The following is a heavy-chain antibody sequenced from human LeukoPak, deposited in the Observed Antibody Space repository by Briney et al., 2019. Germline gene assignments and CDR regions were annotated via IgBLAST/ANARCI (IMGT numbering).Heavy chain of an antibody. Sequence: GESLKISCKGSGYSFTSYWIGWVRQMPGKGLEWMGIIYPGDSDTRYSPSFQGQVTISADKSISTAYLQWSSLKALDTAMYYCARYGKDYYDSSGYYPTAFDIWGQGTMVTVSS. D-gene: IGHD3-22*01. CDR2: IYPGDSDT. CDR3: ARYGKDYYDSSGYYPTAFDI. J-gene: IGHJ3*02. CDR1: GYSFTSYW. V-gene: IGHV5-51*01.